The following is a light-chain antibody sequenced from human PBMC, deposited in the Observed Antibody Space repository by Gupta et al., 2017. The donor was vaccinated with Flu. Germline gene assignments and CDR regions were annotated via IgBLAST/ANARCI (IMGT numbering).Light chain of an antibody. CDR3: CSYARLTTVV. V-gene: IGLV2-23*01. J-gene: IGLJ2*01. Sequence: TNNDIWQFNLVSWYQHLPEKGPKLLIFEGSKRPSGVSSRFSGSKSGNTASLTISGLQIEDEGDYFCCSYARLTTVVFGGGTKLTVL. CDR2: EGS. CDR1: NNDIWQFNL.